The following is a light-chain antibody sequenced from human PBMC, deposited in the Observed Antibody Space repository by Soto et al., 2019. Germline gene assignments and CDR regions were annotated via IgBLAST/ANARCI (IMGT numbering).Light chain of an antibody. CDR2: GAS. CDR3: QQYGRSPPIT. Sequence: EIVLTQSPGTLSLSPGERATLSCRASQSVSSSSLAWYRQRPGQAPILLIYGASRRATGIPDRFSGSGSGTDFTLIISRLQPEDFAVYYCQQYGRSPPITFGQGTRLDIK. V-gene: IGKV3-20*01. CDR1: QSVSSSS. J-gene: IGKJ5*01.